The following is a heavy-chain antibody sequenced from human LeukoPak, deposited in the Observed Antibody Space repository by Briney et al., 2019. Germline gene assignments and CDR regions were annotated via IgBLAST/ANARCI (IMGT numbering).Heavy chain of an antibody. CDR3: ATELVRGHSYSLDY. V-gene: IGHV1-69*13. Sequence: SVKVSCKASGGTFSSYAISWVRQAPGQGLEWMGGIIPIFGTANYAQKFQGRVTTTADESTSTAYMELSSLRSEDTAVYYCATELVRGHSYSLDYWGQGTLITVSS. CDR1: GGTFSSYA. CDR2: IIPIFGTA. J-gene: IGHJ4*02. D-gene: IGHD3-10*02.